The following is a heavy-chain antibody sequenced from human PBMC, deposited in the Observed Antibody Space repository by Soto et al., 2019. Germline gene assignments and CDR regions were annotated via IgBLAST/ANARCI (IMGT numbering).Heavy chain of an antibody. D-gene: IGHD6-13*01. V-gene: IGHV3-11*06. CDR2: ISSSSSYT. Sequence: QVQLVESGGGLVKPGGSLRLSCAASGFTFSDYYMSWIRQAPGKGLEWVAYISSSSSYTNYADSAKGRFTISRDNAKNSLYLQMNSLRAEDTAVYHCARGERSSSWYGFDYWGQGTLVTVSS. CDR1: GFTFSDYY. CDR3: ARGERSSSWYGFDY. J-gene: IGHJ4*02.